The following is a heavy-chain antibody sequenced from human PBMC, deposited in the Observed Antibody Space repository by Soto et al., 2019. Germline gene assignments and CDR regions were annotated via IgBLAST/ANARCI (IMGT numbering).Heavy chain of an antibody. CDR3: ARAYYFGSGTSYTLEY. D-gene: IGHD3-10*01. J-gene: IGHJ4*02. CDR1: GFTFSNYG. V-gene: IGHV3-30*03. Sequence: HPEGSLRLSCAASGFTFSNYGMHWVRQAPGKGLEWVAVISDDGVSKYYADSVQGRFTISRDNSESVVLLQMNSLRPDDTALYFCARAYYFGSGTSYTLEYWGQGTQVTVSS. CDR2: ISDDGVSK.